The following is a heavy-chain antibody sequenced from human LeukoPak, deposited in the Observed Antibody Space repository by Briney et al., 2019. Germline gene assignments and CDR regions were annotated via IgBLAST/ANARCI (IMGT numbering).Heavy chain of an antibody. J-gene: IGHJ4*02. D-gene: IGHD3-16*02. CDR1: GYTLTELS. CDR2: FDPEDGET. V-gene: IGHV1-24*01. Sequence: ASVKVSCKVSGYTLTELSMHWVRQAPGKGLEWMGGFDPEDGETVYTQRFQGRVTMTEDTSTDTAYMELSSLRSEDTAVYYCATGSLRLGEFSLGYWGQGTLVTVSS. CDR3: ATGSLRLGEFSLGY.